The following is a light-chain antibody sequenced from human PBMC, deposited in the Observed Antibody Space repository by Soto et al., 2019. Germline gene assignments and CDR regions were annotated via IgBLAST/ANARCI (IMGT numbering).Light chain of an antibody. J-gene: IGKJ4*01. Sequence: EIVMTQSPATLSVSPGERATLSCMASHSVSSNLAWYQQKPGQAPSILIYGASTRATGIPARFSGSGYGTEFTPTIISLQSEDVAVYYCQQYNNWPPLTFGGGTKVEIK. CDR3: QQYNNWPPLT. CDR2: GAS. CDR1: HSVSSN. V-gene: IGKV3-15*01.